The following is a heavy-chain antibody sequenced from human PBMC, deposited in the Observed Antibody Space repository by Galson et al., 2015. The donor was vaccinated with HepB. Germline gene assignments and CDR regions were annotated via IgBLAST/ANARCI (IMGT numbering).Heavy chain of an antibody. J-gene: IGHJ6*03. D-gene: IGHD5-12*01. CDR1: GGIFGSHA. CDR3: AREPYDNDFRPKYMDT. V-gene: IGHV1-69*04. Sequence: SVKVSCKASGGIFGSHAIAWVRQVPGQGLEWMGRIIPGLDITSFPQRFKGRVTLTADKFTTTAYMELTSLRSKDTAVYYCAREPYDNDFRPKYMDTWGEGTTVTVSS. CDR2: IIPGLDIT.